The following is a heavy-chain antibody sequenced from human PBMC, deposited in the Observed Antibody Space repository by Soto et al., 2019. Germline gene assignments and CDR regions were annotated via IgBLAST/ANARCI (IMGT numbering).Heavy chain of an antibody. CDR1: GFXFSTFW. CDR3: ATVATNSYNWLDP. D-gene: IGHD5-12*01. CDR2: INSGGSKT. V-gene: IGHV3-74*01. J-gene: IGHJ5*02. Sequence: GGSLRLSCAASGFXFSTFWMHWVRQAPGKGLVWVSRINSGGSKTTYAASVKGRFTISRDNAKNTVYLQMDSLRAEDTAVYYCATVATNSYNWLDPWGQGTLVTAPQ.